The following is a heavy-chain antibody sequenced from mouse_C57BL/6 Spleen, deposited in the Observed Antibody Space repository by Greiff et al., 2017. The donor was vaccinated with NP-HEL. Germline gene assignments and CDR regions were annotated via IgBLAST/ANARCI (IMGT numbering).Heavy chain of an antibody. Sequence: EVHLVESGGGLVKPGGSLKLSCAASGFTFSSYTMSWVRQTPEKRLEWVATISGGGGNTYYPDSVKGRFTISRDNAKNTLYLQMSSLRSEDTALYYCARLRGNFDYWGQGTTLTVSS. CDR1: GFTFSSYT. V-gene: IGHV5-9*01. CDR3: ARLRGNFDY. CDR2: ISGGGGNT. J-gene: IGHJ2*01.